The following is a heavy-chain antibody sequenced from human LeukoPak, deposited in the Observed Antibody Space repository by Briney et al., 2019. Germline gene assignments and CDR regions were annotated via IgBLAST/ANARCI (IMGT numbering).Heavy chain of an antibody. V-gene: IGHV4-30-4*08. J-gene: IGHJ4*02. CDR3: AREVHFDY. CDR2: IYCSGST. CDR1: GGSISSGDYY. Sequence: SETLSLTCTVSGGSISSGDYYWSWVRQPRGKGLEWIGYIYCSGSTYYNPSLKSRVTISVDTSNNQFSLKLSSVTAADTAVYYCAREVHFDYWGQGTLVTVSS.